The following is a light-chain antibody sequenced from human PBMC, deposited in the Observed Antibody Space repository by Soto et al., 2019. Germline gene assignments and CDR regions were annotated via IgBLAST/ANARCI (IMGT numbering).Light chain of an antibody. Sequence: QSALTQPASVSGSPGQSITISCTGTSSDVGGYNYVSWYQQHPGKAPKLMIYEVSNRPSGVSNRFSGSKSGNTASLTISGLQAEDEADYYCSSYTRSSTYVFGTGTKPTVL. V-gene: IGLV2-14*01. J-gene: IGLJ1*01. CDR3: SSYTRSSTYV. CDR1: SSDVGGYNY. CDR2: EVS.